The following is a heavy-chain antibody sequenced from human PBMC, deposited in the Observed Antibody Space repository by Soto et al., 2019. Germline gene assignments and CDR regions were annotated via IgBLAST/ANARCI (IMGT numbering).Heavy chain of an antibody. J-gene: IGHJ5*02. Sequence: QVQLVQSGAEVKKPGSSVKVSCKASGGTFSSYTISWVRQAPGQGLEWMGRIIPILGIANYAQKFQGRVTITADKSTSTADRELSSLRSEDTAVYYCGGGEGGSGSYLGFWFDPWGQGTLVTVSS. V-gene: IGHV1-69*02. CDR1: GGTFSSYT. D-gene: IGHD3-10*01. CDR3: GGGEGGSGSYLGFWFDP. CDR2: IIPILGIA.